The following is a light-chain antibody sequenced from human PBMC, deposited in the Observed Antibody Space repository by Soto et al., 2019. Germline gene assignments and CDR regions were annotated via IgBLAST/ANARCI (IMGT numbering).Light chain of an antibody. CDR2: GTS. CDR3: QQYGSSLFT. V-gene: IGKV3-20*01. CDR1: QSVSSKY. Sequence: EIVLTQSPGTLSLSPGERATLSCRASQSVSSKYLAWYQQKPGQAPRVLIYGTSIRASGVPERFSGGGSGTDFTLTNTRVEPEDVAVYYCQQYGSSLFTFGPGTKVDFK. J-gene: IGKJ3*01.